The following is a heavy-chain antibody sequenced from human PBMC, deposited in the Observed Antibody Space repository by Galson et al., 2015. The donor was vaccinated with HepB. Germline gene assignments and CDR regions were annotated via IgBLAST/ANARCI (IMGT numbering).Heavy chain of an antibody. CDR3: ATSRYSSSWNPFDY. J-gene: IGHJ4*02. V-gene: IGHV1-18*04. D-gene: IGHD6-13*01. Sequence: SVKVSCKASGYTFTSYGISWVRQALGQGLEWMGWISAYNGNTNYAQKLQGRVTMTTDTSTSTAYMELRSLRSDDTAVYYCATSRYSSSWNPFDYWGQGTLVTVSS. CDR1: GYTFTSYG. CDR2: ISAYNGNT.